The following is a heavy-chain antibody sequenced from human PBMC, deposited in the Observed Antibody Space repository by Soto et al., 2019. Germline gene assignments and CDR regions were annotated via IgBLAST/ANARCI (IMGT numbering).Heavy chain of an antibody. Sequence: SETLSLTCSASGGSVSSESHYWSWIRQSPGMGLEWIGSTYFRGSASYNPSLKSRVTISLDTSKDQLSLTLSAVTAADSAVYYCARDLRSRGWFDPWGPGILVTVSS. CDR2: TYFRGSA. V-gene: IGHV4-61*01. J-gene: IGHJ5*02. CDR3: ARDLRSRGWFDP. CDR1: GGSVSSESHY.